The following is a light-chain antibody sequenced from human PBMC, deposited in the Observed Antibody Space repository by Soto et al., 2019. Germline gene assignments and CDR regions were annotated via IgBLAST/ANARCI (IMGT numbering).Light chain of an antibody. V-gene: IGKV3-20*01. J-gene: IGKJ1*01. CDR3: QKYGSSPPKT. CDR1: QSVSSSY. CDR2: GAS. Sequence: EIVLTQSPGTLSLSPGERATLSCRASQSVSSSYLAWYQQKPGQAPRLLIYGASSRATGIPDRFSGSGSGTDFTLTISRPEPEDLAVYYCQKYGSSPPKTFGQGTKVDI.